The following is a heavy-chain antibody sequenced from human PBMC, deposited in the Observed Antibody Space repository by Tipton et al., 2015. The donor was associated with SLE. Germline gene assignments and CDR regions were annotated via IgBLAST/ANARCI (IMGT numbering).Heavy chain of an antibody. CDR3: ARHQWIGYDSYYFDY. CDR2: INHSGST. J-gene: IGHJ4*02. V-gene: IGHV4-34*01. Sequence: TLSLTCVVYGGSFSGCYWSWIRQPPGKGLERIGEINHSGSTNYNPSLKSRVTISVDTSKNQFSLKLSSVTAADTAVYYCARHQWIGYDSYYFDYWGQGTLVTVSS. D-gene: IGHD5-12*01. CDR1: GGSFSGCY.